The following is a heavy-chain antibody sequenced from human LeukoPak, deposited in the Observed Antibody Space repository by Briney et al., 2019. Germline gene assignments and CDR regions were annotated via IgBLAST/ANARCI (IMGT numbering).Heavy chain of an antibody. CDR1: GFTFSNFW. J-gene: IGHJ4*02. V-gene: IGHV3-7*01. CDR2: IKQDGSDI. D-gene: IGHD6-19*01. Sequence: QSGGSLRLSCAASGFTFSNFWMTWVRQAPGKGLEWVANIKQDGSDIYYVDSVKGRFTISRDNAKNSLYLQMNSLRAEDTAVYYCARSSTVVAWSWGQGTLVTVSS. CDR3: ARSSTVVAWS.